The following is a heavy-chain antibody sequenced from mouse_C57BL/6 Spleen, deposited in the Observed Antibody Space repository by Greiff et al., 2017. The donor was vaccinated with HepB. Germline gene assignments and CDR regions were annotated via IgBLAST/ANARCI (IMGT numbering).Heavy chain of an antibody. CDR1: GYTFTSYW. D-gene: IGHD2-4*01. J-gene: IGHJ1*03. CDR3: ARSWYDYYRYFDV. V-gene: IGHV1-64*01. Sequence: QVQLKQPGAELVKPGASVKLSCKASGYTFTSYWMHWVKQRPGQGLEWIGMIHPNSGSTNYNEKFKSKATLTVDKSSSTAYMQLSSLTSEDSAVYYCARSWYDYYRYFDVWGTGTTVTVSS. CDR2: IHPNSGST.